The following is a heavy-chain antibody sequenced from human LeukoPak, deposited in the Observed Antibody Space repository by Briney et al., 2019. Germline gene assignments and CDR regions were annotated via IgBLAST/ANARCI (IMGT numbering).Heavy chain of an antibody. V-gene: IGHV1-18*01. CDR1: GYTFTSYG. CDR3: ARFCSGGGCYHNWFDP. J-gene: IGHJ5*02. CDR2: ISVYNGHT. D-gene: IGHD2-15*01. Sequence: ASVKVSCKASGYTFTSYGISWVRQAPGQRLEWMGWISVYNGHTNYARKLQDRVTMTTDTATNTAYMELRSLRSDDTAVYHCARFCSGGGCYHNWFDPWGQGTLVTVSS.